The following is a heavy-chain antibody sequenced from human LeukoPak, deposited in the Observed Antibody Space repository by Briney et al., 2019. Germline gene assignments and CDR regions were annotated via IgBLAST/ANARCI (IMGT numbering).Heavy chain of an antibody. CDR1: GFTFSSYS. CDR2: ISSSSSTI. CDR3: ARDQRAAAGTGPDY. D-gene: IGHD6-13*01. Sequence: GGSLRLSCAASGFTFSSYSMNWVRQAPGKGLEWVSYISSSSSTIYYADSVKGRFTISRDNAKNSLYLQMNSLRAEDTAVYYCARDQRAAAGTGPDYWGQGTLVTVSS. J-gene: IGHJ4*02. V-gene: IGHV3-48*04.